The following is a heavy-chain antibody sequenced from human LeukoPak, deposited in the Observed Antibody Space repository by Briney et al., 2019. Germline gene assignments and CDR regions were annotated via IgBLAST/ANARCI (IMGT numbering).Heavy chain of an antibody. Sequence: VKVSCKASGGTFSSYAISWVRQAPGQGLEWMGGIIPIFGTTNYAQKFQGRVTITADESTSTAYMELSSLRSEDTAVYYCARGAGLRGNFDYWGQGTLVTVSS. CDR3: ARGAGLRGNFDY. CDR1: GGTFSSYA. D-gene: IGHD5/OR15-5a*01. CDR2: IIPIFGTT. V-gene: IGHV1-69*13. J-gene: IGHJ4*02.